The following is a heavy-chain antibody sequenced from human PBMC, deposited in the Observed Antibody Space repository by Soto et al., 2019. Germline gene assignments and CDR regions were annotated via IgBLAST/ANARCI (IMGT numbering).Heavy chain of an antibody. D-gene: IGHD3-9*01. CDR2: IYWDDDE. J-gene: IGHJ5*01. Sequence: QITLKESGPTLVNPTQTLTLTCTFSGNVVGLGWIRQPPGKALEWLALIYWDDDERYSPSLKSRLTITRHPSKNQVVLTMTNMDPVDTATYYCVHSKDIWRKGGFDSWGPGTLVTVSS. V-gene: IGHV2-5*02. CDR1: GNVVG. CDR3: VHSKDIWRKGGFDS.